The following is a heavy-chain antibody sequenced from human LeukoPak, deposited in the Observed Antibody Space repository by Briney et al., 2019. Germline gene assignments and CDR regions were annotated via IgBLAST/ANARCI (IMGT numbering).Heavy chain of an antibody. CDR3: RVVVTPQGLDS. D-gene: IGHD3-22*01. V-gene: IGHV3-15*01. CDR2: TRSKTDGGTT. CDR1: GFSLSSSW. Sequence: GGSLRLSFGAWGFSLSSSWMNWVRQAPGKGLEWVCLTRSKTDGGTTDYAATVRGRFTISRDDKQNTMYLQMNSLKTEDTAVYYCRVVVTPQGLDSWGQGTLVTVSS. J-gene: IGHJ4*02.